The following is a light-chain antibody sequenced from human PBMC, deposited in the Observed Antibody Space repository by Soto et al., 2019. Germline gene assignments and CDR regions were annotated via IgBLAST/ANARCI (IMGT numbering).Light chain of an antibody. CDR2: DVT. CDR1: TNDVGSNNY. J-gene: IGLJ2*01. CDR3: CSYTDIYTFI. Sequence: QSVLTQPRSVSGSPGQSVTISCTGTTNDVGSNNYVSWYHQHPGEAPKLLIYDVTKRPSGVPDRFSGSKSGNTAPLTISGLQAEDEADYYCCSYTDIYTFIFGGGTKLTVL. V-gene: IGLV2-11*01.